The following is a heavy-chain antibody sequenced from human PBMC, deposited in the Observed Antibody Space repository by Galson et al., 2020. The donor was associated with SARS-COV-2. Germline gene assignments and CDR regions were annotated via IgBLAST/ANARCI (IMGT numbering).Heavy chain of an antibody. J-gene: IGHJ4*02. D-gene: IGHD3-10*01. CDR2: ISYDGSNK. CDR1: GFTFSSYG. V-gene: IGHV3-30*18. CDR3: AKSSGLAFDY. Sequence: PGGSLRLSCAASGFTFSSYGMHWVRQAPGKGLEWVAVISYDGSNKYYADSVKGRFTISRDNSKNTLYLQMNSLRAEDTAVYYCAKSSGLAFDYWGQGTLVTVSS.